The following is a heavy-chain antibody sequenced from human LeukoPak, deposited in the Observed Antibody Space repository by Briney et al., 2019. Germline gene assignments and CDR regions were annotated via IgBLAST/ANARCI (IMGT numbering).Heavy chain of an antibody. CDR1: GFTFSSYA. CDR3: ASDMSYSGYYIDY. Sequence: GRSLRLSCAASGFTFSSYAMHWVRQAPGKGLEWVALISYDGSNKYYADSVKGRFTISRDNSKNTLYLQMNSLSPEDTDVYYCASDMSYSGYYIDYWGQGTLVTVSS. V-gene: IGHV3-30-3*01. CDR2: ISYDGSNK. D-gene: IGHD3-3*01. J-gene: IGHJ4*02.